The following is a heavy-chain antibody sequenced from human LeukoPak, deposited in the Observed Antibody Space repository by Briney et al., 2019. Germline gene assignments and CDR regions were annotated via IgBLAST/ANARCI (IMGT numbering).Heavy chain of an antibody. CDR2: ISYDGSNK. Sequence: PGRSLRLSCAASGFTFSSYGMHWVRQAPGKGLEWVAVISYDGSNKYYADSVKGRFTISRDNSKNTLYLQMNSLRAEDTAVYYCAKHRFWSGYYCDYWGQGTLVTVSS. CDR3: AKHRFWSGYYCDY. D-gene: IGHD3-3*01. CDR1: GFTFSSYG. J-gene: IGHJ4*02. V-gene: IGHV3-30*18.